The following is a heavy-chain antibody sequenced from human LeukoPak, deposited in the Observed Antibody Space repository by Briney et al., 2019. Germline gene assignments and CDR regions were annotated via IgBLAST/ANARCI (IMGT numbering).Heavy chain of an antibody. CDR2: IKQDGSET. Sequence: GWSLRLSCAASGFTFSTYCMSWVRQPQGKGLEWVANIKQDGSETYYVDSVKGRFTISRDNAKNSLYLQMNSLRAEDTAVYSCAIDVTAHGSGWYGGFDHWGQGTLVTVSS. CDR3: AIDVTAHGSGWYGGFDH. V-gene: IGHV3-7*01. D-gene: IGHD6-19*01. J-gene: IGHJ4*02. CDR1: GFTFSTYC.